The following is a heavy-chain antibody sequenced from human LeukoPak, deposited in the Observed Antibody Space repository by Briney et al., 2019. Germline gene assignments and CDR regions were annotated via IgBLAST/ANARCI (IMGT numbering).Heavy chain of an antibody. CDR3: AREGIAAAGSMDV. CDR1: GGSISSGGYY. D-gene: IGHD6-13*01. J-gene: IGHJ6*02. CDR2: IYYSGST. Sequence: SETLSLTCTVSGGSISSGGYYWSWNRQHPGKGLEWIGYIYYSGSTYYNPSLKSRVTISVDTSKNQFSLKLSSVTAADTAVYYCAREGIAAAGSMDVWGQGTTVTVSS. V-gene: IGHV4-31*03.